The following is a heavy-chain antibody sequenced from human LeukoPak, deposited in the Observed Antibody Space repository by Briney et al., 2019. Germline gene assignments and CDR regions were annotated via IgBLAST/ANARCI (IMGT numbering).Heavy chain of an antibody. CDR2: ISGSGGST. CDR1: GFTFSSYG. CDR3: AKVHSNPYYYMDV. J-gene: IGHJ6*03. D-gene: IGHD4-11*01. Sequence: PGGSLRLSCAASGFTFSSYGMHWVRQAPGKGLEWVSAISGSGGSTYYADSVKGRFTISRDNSKNTLYLQMNSLRAEDTAVYYCAKVHSNPYYYMDVWGKGTTVTVSS. V-gene: IGHV3-23*01.